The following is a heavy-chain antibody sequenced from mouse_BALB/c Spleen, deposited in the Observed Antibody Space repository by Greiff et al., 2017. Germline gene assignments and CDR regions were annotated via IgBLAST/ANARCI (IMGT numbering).Heavy chain of an antibody. CDR3: TRGNCDFAY. D-gene: IGHD4-1*01. V-gene: IGHV1-5*01. CDR2: IYPGNSDT. Sequence: VQLKQSGTVLARPGASVYMSCTVSGYTFTSYWMHWVKQRPGQGLEWIGAIYPGNSDTSYNQKFKGMAKLTAVTSTSTAYMELSSLTNEDSAAYYCTRGNCDFAYWGQGTLVTVSA. J-gene: IGHJ3*01. CDR1: GYTFTSYW.